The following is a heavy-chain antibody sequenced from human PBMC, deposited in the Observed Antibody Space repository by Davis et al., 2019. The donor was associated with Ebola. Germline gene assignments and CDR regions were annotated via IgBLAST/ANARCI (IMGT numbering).Heavy chain of an antibody. CDR1: GFTFSSYA. CDR3: TTDPLSAAMRGGYYYYGMDV. V-gene: IGHV3-15*01. D-gene: IGHD2-2*01. Sequence: GESLKISCAASGFTFSSYAMSWVRQAPGKGLEWVGRIKSKTDGGTTDYAAPVKGRFTISRDDSKNTLYLQMNSLKTEDTAVYYCTTDPLSAAMRGGYYYYGMDVWGKGTTVTVSS. CDR2: IKSKTDGGTT. J-gene: IGHJ6*04.